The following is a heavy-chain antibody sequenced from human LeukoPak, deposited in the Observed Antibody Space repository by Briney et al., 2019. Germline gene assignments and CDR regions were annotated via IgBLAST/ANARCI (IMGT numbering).Heavy chain of an antibody. Sequence: APVKVSCKASGYTFTSYDINWVRQATGQGLEWMGWMNPNSGNTGYAQKLQGRVTMTRNTSISTAYMELSSLRSEDTAVYYCARAGGIVVVPAASVYYYYYMDVWGKGTTVTVSS. CDR3: ARAGGIVVVPAASVYYYYYMDV. D-gene: IGHD2-2*01. CDR2: MNPNSGNT. V-gene: IGHV1-8*01. J-gene: IGHJ6*03. CDR1: GYTFTSYD.